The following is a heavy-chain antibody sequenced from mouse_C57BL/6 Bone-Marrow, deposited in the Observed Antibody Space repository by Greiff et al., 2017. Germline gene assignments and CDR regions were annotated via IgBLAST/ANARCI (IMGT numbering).Heavy chain of an antibody. Sequence: VQLQQSGAELVRPGASVKLSCTASGFNIKDDYMHWVKQRPEQGLEWIGWIDPENGDTEYASQFQGKATITADTSSNTAYLQLSSLTSEDTAVYYCTPPYGRDYWDQGTTLTVTS. D-gene: IGHD1-1*01. J-gene: IGHJ2*01. CDR1: GFNIKDDY. CDR3: TPPYGRDY. V-gene: IGHV14-4*01. CDR2: IDPENGDT.